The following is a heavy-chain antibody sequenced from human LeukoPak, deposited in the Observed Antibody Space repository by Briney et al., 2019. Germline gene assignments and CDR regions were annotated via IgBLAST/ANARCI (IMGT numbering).Heavy chain of an antibody. J-gene: IGHJ4*02. Sequence: PGGSLRLSCAASGFTFSSYAMHWVGQAPGKGLEWVAVISYDGSNRYYADSVKGRFTISRDNSKNTLYLQMNSLRAEDTAVYYCARDWNPEYYFDYWGQGTLVTVSS. V-gene: IGHV3-30*04. CDR1: GFTFSSYA. CDR2: ISYDGSNR. D-gene: IGHD1-1*01. CDR3: ARDWNPEYYFDY.